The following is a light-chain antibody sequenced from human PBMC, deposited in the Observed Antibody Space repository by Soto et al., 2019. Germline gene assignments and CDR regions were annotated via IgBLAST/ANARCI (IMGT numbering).Light chain of an antibody. J-gene: IGKJ4*01. V-gene: IGKV3-20*01. CDR1: QSVSSSY. CDR3: QQYGSSPRIT. CDR2: GAS. Sequence: EIVLTQSPGTLSLSPGERATLSCRASQSVSSSYLAWYQQKPGQAPRLLIYGASSRATGIPDRFSGSGSGTDFTLTISRLEPEDFAVHYCQQYGSSPRITFGGRTKVEIK.